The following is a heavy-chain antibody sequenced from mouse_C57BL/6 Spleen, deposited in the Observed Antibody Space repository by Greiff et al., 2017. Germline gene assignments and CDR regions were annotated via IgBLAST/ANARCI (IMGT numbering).Heavy chain of an antibody. CDR3: ARSSSYWYFDV. CDR2: IYPVSGST. CDR1: GYTFPSYW. V-gene: IGHV1-55*01. J-gene: IGHJ1*03. Sequence: VQLQPPGAELVKPGASVKMSCKASGYTFPSYWITWVKQRPGQGHEWIGDIYPVSGSTYYNEKFKSKATLTVVTSSSTAYLQLSSLTSEDSAVYYCARSSSYWYFDVWGTGTTVTVSS. D-gene: IGHD1-1*01.